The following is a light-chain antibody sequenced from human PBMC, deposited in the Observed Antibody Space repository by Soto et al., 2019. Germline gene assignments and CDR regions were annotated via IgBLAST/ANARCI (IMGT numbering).Light chain of an antibody. V-gene: IGLV1-44*01. CDR2: SNH. Sequence: SSLTHPPSSSGTPGQTFTVSCSGSSSNIGSYTVNWYQQLPGTAPKLVIYSNHQRPSGVPDRFSGSKSGTSASLAISGLQSEDEADYYCAEWDDSLNGYVLGYGPKVNVL. J-gene: IGLJ1*01. CDR1: SSNIGSYT. CDR3: AEWDDSLNGYV.